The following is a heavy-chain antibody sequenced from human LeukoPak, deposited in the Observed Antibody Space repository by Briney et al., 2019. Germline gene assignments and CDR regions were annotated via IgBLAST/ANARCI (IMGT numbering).Heavy chain of an antibody. Sequence: GGSLRLSCAASGFTFSSSDMSWVRQAPGKGLEWVSFISSSSSYIYYADSVKGRFTISRDNARNSLYLQMNSLRAEDTAVYYCARDKYGDQYYFDYWGQGTLVTVSS. CDR2: ISSSSSYI. V-gene: IGHV3-21*01. CDR1: GFTFSSSD. D-gene: IGHD4-17*01. J-gene: IGHJ4*02. CDR3: ARDKYGDQYYFDY.